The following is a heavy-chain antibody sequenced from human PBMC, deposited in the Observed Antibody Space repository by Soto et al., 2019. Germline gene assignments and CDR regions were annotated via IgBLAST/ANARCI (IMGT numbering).Heavy chain of an antibody. D-gene: IGHD4-17*01. Sequence: VQLMQSGAEVKKPGSSVKVSCKASGGTFSSHSINWLRQAPGQDLEWMGGVISLFGTANYAHNFKGRVTITADQSTSTAYMELNSLRSDDTAVYYCAREVGYGDFSAALLDWGQGTLVTVSS. V-gene: IGHV1-69*01. CDR3: AREVGYGDFSAALLD. CDR2: VISLFGTA. CDR1: GGTFSSHS. J-gene: IGHJ4*02.